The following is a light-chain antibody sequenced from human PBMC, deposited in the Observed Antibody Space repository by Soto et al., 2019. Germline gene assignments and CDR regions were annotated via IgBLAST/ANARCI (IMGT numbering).Light chain of an antibody. Sequence: QSALTQPASVSGSPGQSITISCTGTSSDIGGYNYVSWYQQHPGKAPKLMIYDVSDRPSGVSNRFSDSKSGNTASLTISGLQAEDEADYYCASYASSNTVLFGGGTQLTVL. J-gene: IGLJ2*01. CDR1: SSDIGGYNY. CDR3: ASYASSNTVL. CDR2: DVS. V-gene: IGLV2-14*03.